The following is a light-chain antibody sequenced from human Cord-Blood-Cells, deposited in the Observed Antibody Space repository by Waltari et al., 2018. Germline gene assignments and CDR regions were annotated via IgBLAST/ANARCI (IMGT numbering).Light chain of an antibody. J-gene: IGKJ1*01. Sequence: DIVMTQSPATLSVSPGERATLSCRASQSVSSNLAWYQQKPGHSPRLLIYGASTRATGIPARFSGSGSETEFTLTSSCLQSEDFAVYCCQQYNNWPRTFGQGTKVDIK. CDR3: QQYNNWPRT. CDR1: QSVSSN. CDR2: GAS. V-gene: IGKV3-15*01.